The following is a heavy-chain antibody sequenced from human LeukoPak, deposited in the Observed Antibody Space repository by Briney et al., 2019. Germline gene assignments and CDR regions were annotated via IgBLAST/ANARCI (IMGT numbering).Heavy chain of an antibody. V-gene: IGHV3-21*01. Sequence: GGSLRLSCAVSGFTFSSHSMNWVRQAPGKGLEWVSSISSTTSYIHYADSVKGRFTISRDNVNNSLYLQMNNLRAEDTAVYYCARAGLYQLLWAFDYWGQGNLVTVSS. CDR3: ARAGLYQLLWAFDY. CDR1: GFTFSSHS. D-gene: IGHD2-2*01. J-gene: IGHJ4*02. CDR2: ISSTTSYI.